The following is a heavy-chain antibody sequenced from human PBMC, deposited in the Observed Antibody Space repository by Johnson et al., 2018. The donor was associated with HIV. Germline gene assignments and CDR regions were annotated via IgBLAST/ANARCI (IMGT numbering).Heavy chain of an antibody. CDR1: GFTFDDYA. V-gene: IGHV3-9*01. D-gene: IGHD3-22*01. Sequence: QLVESGGGLVQPGRYLRLSCAASGFTFDDYAMHWVRQAPGKGLEWVSGISWNSGSIGYADSVKGRFTISRDNAKNSLYLQMNSLRAEDTALYYCAKGRTYYYDSSGSPCDAFDIWGQGTMVTVSS. CDR2: ISWNSGSI. CDR3: AKGRTYYYDSSGSPCDAFDI. J-gene: IGHJ3*02.